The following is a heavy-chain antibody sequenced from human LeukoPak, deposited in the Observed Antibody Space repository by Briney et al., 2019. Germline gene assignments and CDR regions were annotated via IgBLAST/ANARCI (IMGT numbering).Heavy chain of an antibody. V-gene: IGHV3-21*01. CDR2: ISSSSSYI. J-gene: IGHJ4*02. CDR1: GFYFSSYS. Sequence: GGSLRLSCAASGFYFSSYSMNWVRQAPGKGLEWVSSISSSSSYIYYADSVKGRFTISRDNAKNSLYLQMNSLRAEDTAVYYCMAESSSPWEGYWGQGTLVTVSS. CDR3: MAESSSPWEGY. D-gene: IGHD6-6*01.